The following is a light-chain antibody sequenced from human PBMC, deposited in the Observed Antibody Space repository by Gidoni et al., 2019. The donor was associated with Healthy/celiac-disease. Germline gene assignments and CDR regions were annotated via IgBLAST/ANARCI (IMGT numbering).Light chain of an antibody. CDR3: QSYDSSLSGSVV. CDR2: GNS. J-gene: IGLJ2*01. CDR1: SSNIGAGYD. V-gene: IGLV1-40*01. Sequence: QSVLTQPPSGSGAPGQRVTISCTGSSSNIGAGYDVHWYQQLPGTAAKLLIYGNSNRPSGVPDRFSGSKSGTSASLAITGLQAEDEADYYCQSYDSSLSGSVVFGGGTKLTVL.